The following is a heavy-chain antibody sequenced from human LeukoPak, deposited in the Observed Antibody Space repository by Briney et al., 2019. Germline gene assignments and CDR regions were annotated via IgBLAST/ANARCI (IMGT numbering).Heavy chain of an antibody. CDR3: ARGTRFGHYDFRQGAFDI. J-gene: IGHJ3*02. CDR1: GFTFSGYG. Sequence: TGGSLRLSCAASGFTFSGYGMHWVRQAPGKGLEWVAFVRYDGSNKYYADSVKGRFTISRNDSKSTLYLQMNSLRAEDTAVYYCARGTRFGHYDFRQGAFDIWGQGTMVTVSS. D-gene: IGHD3-3*01. V-gene: IGHV3-30*02. CDR2: VRYDGSNK.